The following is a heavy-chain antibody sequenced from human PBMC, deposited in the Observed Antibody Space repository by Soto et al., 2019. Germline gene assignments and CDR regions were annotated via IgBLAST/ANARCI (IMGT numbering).Heavy chain of an antibody. CDR2: ISAYNGNT. CDR1: GYTFTSYG. Sequence: QVQLVQSGAEVKKPGASVKVSCKASGYTFTSYGISWVRQAPGQGLEWMGWISAYNGNTNYAQKLQGRVTMTTDTXXXXXXXXXXXXXXXXTXVXXXXXXXTVETGNYWGQGTLVTVSS. CDR3: XXXXTVETGNY. D-gene: IGHD4-17*01. V-gene: IGHV1-18*01. J-gene: IGHJ4*02.